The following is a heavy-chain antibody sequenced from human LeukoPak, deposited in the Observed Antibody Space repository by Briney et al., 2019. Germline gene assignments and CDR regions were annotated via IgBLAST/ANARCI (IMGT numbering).Heavy chain of an antibody. CDR3: AGGNSWPGLSY. V-gene: IGHV3-53*01. D-gene: IGHD6-13*01. CDR1: GLTVSGNY. CDR2: IYTAGST. J-gene: IGHJ4*02. Sequence: PGGSLRLSCAASGLTVSGNYMSSVRQAPGKGLEWVSVIYTAGSTYNADSVKGRFTISRDKSKNTLYLQMNTLRAEDTAVYFCAGGNSWPGLSYWGQGTLLTVSS.